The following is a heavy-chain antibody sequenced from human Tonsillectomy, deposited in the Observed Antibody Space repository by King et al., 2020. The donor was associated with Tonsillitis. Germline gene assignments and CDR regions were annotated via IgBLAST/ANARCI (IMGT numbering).Heavy chain of an antibody. J-gene: IGHJ3*01. D-gene: IGHD2-2*03. Sequence: QLVQSGPEVREPGTSVKVSCKASGFSFNNTALQWVRQTRGQRLEWIGWIVVGSGNGNYAQKLRERVTLTRDMSTSTAYMELRNLRSEDTAVYYCAADGNRFVMDIFDLWGQGTWVTVSS. CDR3: AADGNRFVMDIFDL. CDR2: IVVGSGNG. V-gene: IGHV1-58*01. CDR1: GFSFNNTA.